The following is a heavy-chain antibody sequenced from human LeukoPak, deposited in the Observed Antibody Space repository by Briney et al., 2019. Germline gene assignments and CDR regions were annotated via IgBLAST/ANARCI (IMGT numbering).Heavy chain of an antibody. CDR3: ARDSPTGDGDY. J-gene: IGHJ4*02. CDR1: GFSFNSHY. V-gene: IGHV3-53*01. Sequence: GGSLRLSCAASGFSFNSHYMSWVRQAPGKGLEWVSVIYSGGSTYYADSVKGRFTISRDNSKNTLYLQMNSLRAEDTAVYYCARDSPTGDGDYWGQGTLVTVSS. CDR2: IYSGGST. D-gene: IGHD7-27*01.